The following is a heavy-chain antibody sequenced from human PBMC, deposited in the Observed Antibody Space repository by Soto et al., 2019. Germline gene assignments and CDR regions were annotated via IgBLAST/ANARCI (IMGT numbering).Heavy chain of an antibody. CDR1: GFTFSSYG. CDR2: ISNDGSNK. J-gene: IGHJ6*02. Sequence: GGSLRLSCAAPGFTFSSYGMHWVRQAPGKGLEWVAVISNDGSNKYHADSVKGRFTISRDNSKNTLYLQMNSLRAEDTAVYYCAREGYRVAAAGTDYYYYGMDVWGQGTTVTVSS. CDR3: AREGYRVAAAGTDYYYYGMDV. V-gene: IGHV3-30*03. D-gene: IGHD6-13*01.